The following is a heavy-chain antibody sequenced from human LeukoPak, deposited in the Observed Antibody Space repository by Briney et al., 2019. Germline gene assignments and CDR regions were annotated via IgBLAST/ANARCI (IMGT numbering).Heavy chain of an antibody. CDR1: GYTFTGYY. D-gene: IGHD2-2*01. Sequence: ASVKVSCKASGYTFTGYYMHWVRQAPGQGLEWMGWINPNSGGTNYAQKFQGRVTMTRDTSISTAYMELSRLRSDDTAVYYCARDIVVVPAAIGEDYYYYMDVWGKGTTVTVSS. CDR2: INPNSGGT. V-gene: IGHV1-2*02. J-gene: IGHJ6*03. CDR3: ARDIVVVPAAIGEDYYYYMDV.